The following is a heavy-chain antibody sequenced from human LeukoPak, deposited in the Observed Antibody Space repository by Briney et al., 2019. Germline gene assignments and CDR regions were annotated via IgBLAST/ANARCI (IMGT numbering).Heavy chain of an antibody. CDR2: IYSGGNT. Sequence: PGGSLRLSCAVSGISVSNNYMYWVRQAPGKGLGWVSVIYSGGNTYYADSVKGRFTISKDNSKNTLYLQMNSPRVEDTAVYYCARGRVLRYLDYWGQGTVVTVSS. J-gene: IGHJ4*02. CDR1: GISVSNNY. CDR3: ARGRVLRYLDY. D-gene: IGHD3-9*01. V-gene: IGHV3-53*01.